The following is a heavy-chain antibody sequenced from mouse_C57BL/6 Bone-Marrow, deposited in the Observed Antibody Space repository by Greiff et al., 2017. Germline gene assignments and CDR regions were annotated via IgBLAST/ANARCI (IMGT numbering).Heavy chain of an antibody. CDR1: GYTFTDYY. Sequence: VQLQQSGAELVRPGASVKLSCKASGYTFTDYYINWVKQRPGQGLEWIARIYPGSGNTYYNEKFKGKATLTAEKSSSTAYMQLSSLTSEDSAVYCCARWGSFDYWGQGTTLTVSS. J-gene: IGHJ2*01. CDR2: IYPGSGNT. CDR3: ARWGSFDY. V-gene: IGHV1-76*01.